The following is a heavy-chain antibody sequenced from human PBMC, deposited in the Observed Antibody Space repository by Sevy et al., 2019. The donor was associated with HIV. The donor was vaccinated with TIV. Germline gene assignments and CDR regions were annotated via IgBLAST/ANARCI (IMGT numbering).Heavy chain of an antibody. V-gene: IGHV4-59*01. J-gene: IGHJ6*03. Sequence: SETLSLTCTVSGGSISSYYWSWIRQPPGKGLEWIGYIYYSGSNNYNPSLKSRVTISVDTSKNQFSLKLSSVTAADTAVYYCAREVDTAMDYYYYYYMDVWGKGTTVTVSS. CDR1: GGSISSYY. CDR2: IYYSGSN. D-gene: IGHD5-18*01. CDR3: AREVDTAMDYYYYYYMDV.